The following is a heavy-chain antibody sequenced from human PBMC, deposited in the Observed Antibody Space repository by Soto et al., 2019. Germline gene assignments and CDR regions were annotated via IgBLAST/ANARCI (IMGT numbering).Heavy chain of an antibody. CDR2: IWYDGSNK. J-gene: IGHJ4*02. V-gene: IGHV3-33*01. CDR3: ARGPVVVAATGYFDY. D-gene: IGHD2-15*01. Sequence: GGSLRLSCAASGFTFSIYGMHWVRQAPGKGLEWVAVIWYDGSNKYYADSVKGRFTISRDNSKNTLYLQMNSLRAEDTAVYYCARGPVVVAATGYFDYWGQGTPVTVS. CDR1: GFTFSIYG.